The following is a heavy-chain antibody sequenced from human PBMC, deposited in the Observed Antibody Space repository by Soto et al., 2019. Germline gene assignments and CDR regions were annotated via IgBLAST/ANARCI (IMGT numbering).Heavy chain of an antibody. Sequence: QVQLVESGGGVVQPGRSLRLSCAASGFTFSSYGMHWVRQAPGKGLEWVAVIWYDGSNKYYADSVKGRFTISRDNSKNTLYLHMNSLRAEDTAVYYCARDHYCSGGSCYPLVWGQGTMVTVSS. CDR3: ARDHYCSGGSCYPLV. J-gene: IGHJ3*01. CDR1: GFTFSSYG. V-gene: IGHV3-33*01. D-gene: IGHD2-15*01. CDR2: IWYDGSNK.